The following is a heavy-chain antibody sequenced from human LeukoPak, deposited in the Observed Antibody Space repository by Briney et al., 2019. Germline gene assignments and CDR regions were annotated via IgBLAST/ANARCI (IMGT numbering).Heavy chain of an antibody. D-gene: IGHD3-9*01. J-gene: IGHJ4*02. V-gene: IGHV5-10-1*01. Sequence: GESLKIPCKGSGYSFTSYWISWVRQMPGKGLEWMGRIDPSDSYTNYSPSFQGHVTISADKSISTAYLQWSSLKASDTATYYCARPRYDILTGYYNDPFDYWGQGTLVTVSS. CDR2: IDPSDSYT. CDR3: ARPRYDILTGYYNDPFDY. CDR1: GYSFTSYW.